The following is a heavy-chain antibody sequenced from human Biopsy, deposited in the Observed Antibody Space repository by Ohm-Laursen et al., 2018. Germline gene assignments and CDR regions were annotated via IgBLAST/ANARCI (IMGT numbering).Heavy chain of an antibody. CDR3: ARGDYFDSNGYFWFDP. Sequence: TLSLTCTVSGGSISSVGSYWSWIRQRPGKGLEWIGYIFNSANTYYNPSLKNLITISGDTSKSQFPLKLNSVTAADTAVYYCARGDYFDSNGYFWFDPWGQGTLVTVSS. V-gene: IGHV4-31*01. CDR1: GGSISSVGSY. CDR2: IFNSANT. J-gene: IGHJ5*02. D-gene: IGHD3-22*01.